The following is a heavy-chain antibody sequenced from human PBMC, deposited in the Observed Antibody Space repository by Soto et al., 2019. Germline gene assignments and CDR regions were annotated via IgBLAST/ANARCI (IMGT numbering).Heavy chain of an antibody. CDR1: GFTFSSYS. Sequence: EVQLVESGGGLVQPGGSLRLSCAASGFTFSSYSMNWVRQAPGKGLEWVSYISSSSSTIYYADSVKGRFTISRDNAKNSLYLQMNSLRDEDPAVYYCATFYDYVWGSYRYPSDYWGQGTLVSVSS. CDR3: ATFYDYVWGSYRYPSDY. J-gene: IGHJ4*02. V-gene: IGHV3-48*02. D-gene: IGHD3-16*02. CDR2: ISSSSSTI.